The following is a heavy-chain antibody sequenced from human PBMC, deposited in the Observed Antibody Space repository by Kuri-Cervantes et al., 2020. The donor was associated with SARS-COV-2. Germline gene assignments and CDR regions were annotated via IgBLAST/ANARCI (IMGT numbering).Heavy chain of an antibody. CDR2: IRSKANSYAT. Sequence: GGSLRLSCAASGFTFSNAWMSWVRQASGKGLEWVGRIRSKANSYATAYAASVKGRFTISRDDSKNTAYLQMNSLKTEDTAVYYCTRQYSSGWYTRGSEYFQHWGQGTLVTVSS. CDR3: TRQYSSGWYTRGSEYFQH. V-gene: IGHV3-73*01. CDR1: GFTFSNAW. D-gene: IGHD6-19*01. J-gene: IGHJ1*01.